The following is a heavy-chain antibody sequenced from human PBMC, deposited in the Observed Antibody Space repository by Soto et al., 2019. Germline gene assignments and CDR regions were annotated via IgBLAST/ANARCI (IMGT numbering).Heavy chain of an antibody. D-gene: IGHD3-3*01. V-gene: IGHV3-53*01. CDR3: ARDLVHRRITIFGVAPAYYYYGMDV. CDR2: IYSGGST. J-gene: IGHJ6*02. Sequence: GGSLRLSCAASGFTVSSNYMSWVRQAPGKGLEWVSVIYSGGSTYYADSVKGRFTISRDNSKNTLYLQMNSLRAEDTAVYYCARDLVHRRITIFGVAPAYYYYGMDVWGQGTTVTVPS. CDR1: GFTVSSNY.